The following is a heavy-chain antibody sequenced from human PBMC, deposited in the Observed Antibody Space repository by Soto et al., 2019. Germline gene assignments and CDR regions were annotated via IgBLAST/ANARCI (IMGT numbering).Heavy chain of an antibody. D-gene: IGHD4-4*01. CDR3: AKRSPEMATVWTY. J-gene: IGHJ4*02. CDR2: IYPGDSDT. V-gene: IGHV5-51*01. Sequence: GESLKISCQGLGYSFISQWIGWVRQMPGKGLEWVGIIYPGDSDTRYSPSFQGQVTISADNSIDTAYLQWSSLKASDTAIYYCAKRSPEMATVWTYWDQGTQVTVSS. CDR1: GYSFISQW.